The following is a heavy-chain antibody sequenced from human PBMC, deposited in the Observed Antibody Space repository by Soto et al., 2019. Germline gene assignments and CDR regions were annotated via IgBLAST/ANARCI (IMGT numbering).Heavy chain of an antibody. V-gene: IGHV3-30-3*01. Sequence: PGGSLRLSCAASGFSFSSYAMHWVRQAPGKGLEWVSVISFEGNDKYYADSVKGRFTISRDENENTLYLQMNSLRPEDTAVYYCARDRYLDSSAFDSWGQGTLVTVSS. D-gene: IGHD3-9*01. CDR3: ARDRYLDSSAFDS. J-gene: IGHJ4*02. CDR2: ISFEGNDK. CDR1: GFSFSSYA.